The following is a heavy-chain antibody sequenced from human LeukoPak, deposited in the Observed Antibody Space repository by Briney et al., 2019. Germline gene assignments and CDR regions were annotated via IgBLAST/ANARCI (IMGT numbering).Heavy chain of an antibody. CDR3: ASSVVPAAIHP. Sequence: SVTLSLTCAVSGGSISSINWWRWVRQPPGEGLEWIRENFHSGSNNYNSSVKSRVTISVDKSKNQFSLKLCSVTAADTAVYYCASSVVPAAIHPWGQGTLVTVSS. CDR1: GGSISSINW. J-gene: IGHJ5*02. CDR2: NFHSGSN. V-gene: IGHV4-4*02. D-gene: IGHD2-2*01.